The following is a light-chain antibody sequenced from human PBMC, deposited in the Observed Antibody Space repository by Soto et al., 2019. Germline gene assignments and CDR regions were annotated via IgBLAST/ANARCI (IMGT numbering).Light chain of an antibody. CDR3: QTWGTGILV. J-gene: IGLJ2*01. V-gene: IGLV4-69*01. Sequence: QPVLTQSPSASASLGASVKLTCTLSSGHSSYAIAWHQQQPEKGPRYSMKLNSDGSHRKGDGIPDRFSGSSSGAERYLTISSLQSEDEADYYCQTWGTGILVFGGGTKLTVL. CDR1: SGHSSYA. CDR2: LNSDGSH.